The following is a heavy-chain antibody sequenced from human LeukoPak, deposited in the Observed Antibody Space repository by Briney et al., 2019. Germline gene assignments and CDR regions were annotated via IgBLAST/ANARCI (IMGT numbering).Heavy chain of an antibody. Sequence: KSSETLSLTCAVYGGSFSGYYWSWIRQPPGKGLEWIGEINHSESTNYNPSLKSRVTISVDTSKNQFSLKLSSVTAADTAVYYCARDRSAVAGGASNFDYWGQGTLVTVSS. CDR2: INHSEST. V-gene: IGHV4-34*01. J-gene: IGHJ4*02. D-gene: IGHD6-19*01. CDR3: ARDRSAVAGGASNFDY. CDR1: GGSFSGYY.